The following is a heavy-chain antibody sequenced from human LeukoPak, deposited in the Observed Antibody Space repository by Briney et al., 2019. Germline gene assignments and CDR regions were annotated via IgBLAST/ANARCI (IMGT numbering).Heavy chain of an antibody. Sequence: GGSLRLSCAASGFTFSSYGMNWVRQAPGKGLEWVAVIWYDGSNKYYADSVKGRFTISRDNSKNTLYLQMNSLRAEDTAVYYCARTMYQPLLYFDYWGQGTLVTVSS. CDR3: ARTMYQPLLYFDY. D-gene: IGHD2-2*01. CDR2: IWYDGSNK. V-gene: IGHV3-33*01. J-gene: IGHJ4*02. CDR1: GFTFSSYG.